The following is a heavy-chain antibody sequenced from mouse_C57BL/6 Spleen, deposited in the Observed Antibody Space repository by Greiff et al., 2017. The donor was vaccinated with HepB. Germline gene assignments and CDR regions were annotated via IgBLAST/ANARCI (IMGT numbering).Heavy chain of an antibody. V-gene: IGHV7-1*01. CDR2: SRNKANDYKT. CDR3: ARDGGVKGFDY. J-gene: IGHJ2*01. D-gene: IGHD1-3*01. CDR1: GFTFSDFY. Sequence: EVKLVESGGGLVQSGRSLRLSCATSGFTFSDFYMEWVRQAPGKGLEWIAASRNKANDYKTEYSASVKGRFIVSRDTSQSILYLQMNALRAEDTAIYYCARDGGVKGFDYWGQGTTLTVSS.